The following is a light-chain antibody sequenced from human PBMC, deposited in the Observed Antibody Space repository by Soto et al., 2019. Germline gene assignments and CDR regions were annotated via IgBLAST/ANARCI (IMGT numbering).Light chain of an antibody. CDR2: EDN. CDR3: HSYDPNNWV. CDR1: SGSIASNY. J-gene: IGLJ3*02. V-gene: IGLV6-57*03. Sequence: LTQPHSVSESPGKTVTISCTRSSGSIASNYGQWYQQRPGCAPTTMIYEDNRRPSGVPDRFSGSIDSSSNSASLTVSGLKTDDEADYYCHSYDPNNWVFGGGTKVTVL.